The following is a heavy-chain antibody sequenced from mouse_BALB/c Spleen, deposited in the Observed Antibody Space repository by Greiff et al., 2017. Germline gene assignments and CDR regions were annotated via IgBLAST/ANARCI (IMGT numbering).Heavy chain of an antibody. CDR1: GFTFSSYA. J-gene: IGHJ4*01. D-gene: IGHD2-4*01. V-gene: IGHV5-6-5*01. CDR3: AREGYDYDPYAMDY. CDR2: ISSGGST. Sequence: EVQGVESGGGLVKPGGSLKLSCAASGFTFSSYAMSWVRQTPEKRLEWVASISSGGSTYYPDSVKGRFTISRDNARNILYLQMSSLRSEDTAMYYCAREGYDYDPYAMDYWGQGTSVTVSS.